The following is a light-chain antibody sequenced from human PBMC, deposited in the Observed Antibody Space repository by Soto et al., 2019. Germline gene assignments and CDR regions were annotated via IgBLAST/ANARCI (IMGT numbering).Light chain of an antibody. Sequence: EIVMTQSPATLSVSPGERATLSCRASQSVSSNLAWYQQKPGQAPRILIYSASTRATGIPARFSGNGSGTEFTLTISRLHSEDFAVYYCQQYNNWFTFGPGTKVDIK. CDR1: QSVSSN. V-gene: IGKV3-15*01. CDR3: QQYNNWFT. J-gene: IGKJ3*01. CDR2: SAS.